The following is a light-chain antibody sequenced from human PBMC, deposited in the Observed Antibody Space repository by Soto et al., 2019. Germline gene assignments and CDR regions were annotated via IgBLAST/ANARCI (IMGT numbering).Light chain of an antibody. J-gene: IGKJ4*01. CDR2: AAS. CDR1: QHISGW. V-gene: IGKV1-12*01. Sequence: DIQMTQSPSSVSASVGDRVTITCRASQHISGWLAWYQQKPGTAPNLLIYAASSLQGRVPSRFRGNGSETDFTVTSSSLQPAYFATYYCQQANNFPLTFGGGTKVEIE. CDR3: QQANNFPLT.